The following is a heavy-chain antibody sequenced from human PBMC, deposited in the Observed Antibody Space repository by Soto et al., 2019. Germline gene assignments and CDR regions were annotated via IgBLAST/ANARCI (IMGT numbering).Heavy chain of an antibody. CDR2: ISYDGKNI. V-gene: IGHV3-30*03. D-gene: IGHD3-10*01. CDR3: ARDYGALPADRFQY. J-gene: IGHJ1*01. CDR1: GFNLDSYA. Sequence: VESGGGVVQPGRSLRLSCAASGFNLDSYAMNWVRQAPGKGHEWVATISYDGKNIYYADFVRGLFTISKDNSNNSLYLRLSSLLPEDTAIYYCARDYGALPADRFQYWGQGTLVTVSS.